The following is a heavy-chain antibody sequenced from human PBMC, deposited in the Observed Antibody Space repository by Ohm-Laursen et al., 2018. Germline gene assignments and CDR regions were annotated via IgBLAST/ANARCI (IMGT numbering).Heavy chain of an antibody. V-gene: IGHV3-48*03. CDR3: ARLATGSSSYYFDY. CDR1: GFTFSSYE. J-gene: IGHJ4*02. D-gene: IGHD3-10*01. Sequence: SLRLSCAASGFTFSSYEMNWVRQPPGKGLEWVSYISSSGSTIYHADSVKGRFTISRDNAKNSLYLQINSLRAEDTAVYYCARLATGSSSYYFDYWGQGTLVTVSS. CDR2: ISSSGSTI.